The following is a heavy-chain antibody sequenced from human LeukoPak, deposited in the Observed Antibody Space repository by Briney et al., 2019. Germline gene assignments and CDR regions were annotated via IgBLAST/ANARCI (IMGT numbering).Heavy chain of an antibody. V-gene: IGHV3-23*01. Sequence: GGSLRVSCAASGFTFSSYAMSWVRQAPGNGLEWVSAISGSGGSTYYADSVKGRFTISRDNSKNTLYLQMNSLRAEDTAVYYCAKTEGWFSSFDYWGQGTLVTVSS. J-gene: IGHJ4*02. CDR2: ISGSGGST. CDR1: GFTFSSYA. CDR3: AKTEGWFSSFDY. D-gene: IGHD2-15*01.